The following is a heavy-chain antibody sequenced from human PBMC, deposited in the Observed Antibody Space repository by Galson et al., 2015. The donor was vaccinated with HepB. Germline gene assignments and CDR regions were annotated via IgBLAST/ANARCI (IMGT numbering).Heavy chain of an antibody. D-gene: IGHD5-24*01. CDR3: ARVCEMATISYYYYGMDV. CDR2: ISSSRSYI. CDR1: GFTFSSYS. V-gene: IGHV3-21*01. J-gene: IGHJ6*02. Sequence: SLRLSCAASGFTFSSYSMNWVRQAPGKGLEWVSSISSSRSYIYYADSVKGRFTISRDNAKNSLNLQMNSLRAEDTAVYYCARVCEMATISYYYYGMDVWGQGTTVTVSS.